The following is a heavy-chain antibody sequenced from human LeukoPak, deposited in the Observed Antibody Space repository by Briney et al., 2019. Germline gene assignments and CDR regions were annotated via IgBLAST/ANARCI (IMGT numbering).Heavy chain of an antibody. CDR1: GFTFSDYY. Sequence: GGSLRLSCAASGFTFSDYYMSWIRQAPGKGLEWISYISSSGTAVYYADSVKGRFTISRDNAKNSLYLQMNSLRAEDTAVYYCARDLLRLGELSLLNPGYWGQGTLVTVSS. D-gene: IGHD3-16*02. CDR3: ARDLLRLGELSLLNPGY. J-gene: IGHJ4*02. V-gene: IGHV3-11*04. CDR2: ISSSGTAV.